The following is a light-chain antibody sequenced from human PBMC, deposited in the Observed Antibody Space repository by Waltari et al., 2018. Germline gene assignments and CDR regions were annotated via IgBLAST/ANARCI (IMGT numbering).Light chain of an antibody. V-gene: IGLV1-40*01. J-gene: IGLJ2*01. Sequence: QSVLTHPPSVSAAPGQRVPTSCTGGFPNTGTTYDRHWYRQVPGPAPKLLIYGNNNRPSGVPDRVSGSKSGTSASLAITGLQAEDEADYFCQSYDNSLNAVIFGGGTKLTVL. CDR3: QSYDNSLNAVI. CDR1: FPNTGTTYD. CDR2: GNN.